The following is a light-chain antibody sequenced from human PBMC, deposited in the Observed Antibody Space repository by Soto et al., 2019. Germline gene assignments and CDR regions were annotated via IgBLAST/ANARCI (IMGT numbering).Light chain of an antibody. CDR3: SSYRSSSIYV. Sequence: QSVLTQPASVSGSPGQSITISCTGTSTDVKYVSWYQQHPGKAPKVLLYEVTHRPSGVSNRFSGSQSDNTASLIISGLQAEDEAEYYCSSYRSSSIYVFGTGTKVTVL. J-gene: IGLJ1*01. CDR1: STDVKY. CDR2: EVT. V-gene: IGLV2-14*01.